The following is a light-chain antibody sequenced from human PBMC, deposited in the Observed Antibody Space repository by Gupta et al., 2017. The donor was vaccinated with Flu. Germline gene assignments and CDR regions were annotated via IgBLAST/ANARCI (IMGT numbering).Light chain of an antibody. J-gene: IGKJ4*01. V-gene: IGKV1-27*01. Sequence: DLQMTHSPSSLSASVGDRVTITCRASQAISNYLAWYQQKPGKVPKLLIYSASTLQSGVPSRFSGSGSGTDFTLTISSLQPEDVATYYCQNYNTAPRTFGGGTKVEI. CDR3: QNYNTAPRT. CDR2: SAS. CDR1: QAISNY.